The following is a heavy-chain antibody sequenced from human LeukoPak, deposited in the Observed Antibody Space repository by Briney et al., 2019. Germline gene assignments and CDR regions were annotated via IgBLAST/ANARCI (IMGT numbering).Heavy chain of an antibody. CDR1: GHTLTELS. CDR2: FDPEDGET. CDR3: AREGHDYSYYYGMDV. J-gene: IGHJ6*02. D-gene: IGHD4-4*01. V-gene: IGHV1-24*01. Sequence: ASVKVSCKVSGHTLTELSMHWVRQAPGKGLEWMGGFDPEDGETIYAQKFQGRVTMTTDTSTSTAYMELRSLRSDDTAVYYCAREGHDYSYYYGMDVWGQGTTVTVSS.